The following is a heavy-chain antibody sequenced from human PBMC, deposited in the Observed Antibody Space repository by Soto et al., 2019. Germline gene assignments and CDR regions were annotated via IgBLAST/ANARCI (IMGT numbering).Heavy chain of an antibody. Sequence: GGSLRLSCAPSGFTFGASALQWVRQASGKGLEWLGRIGSRGETYATTYAASVKGRFTISRDDSKKTAYLQMNSLKIEDTAVYYCITDGPDGRAYWGQGTQVTVS. D-gene: IGHD2-8*01. CDR2: IGSRGETYAT. CDR1: GFTFGASA. J-gene: IGHJ4*02. CDR3: ITDGPDGRAY. V-gene: IGHV3-73*01.